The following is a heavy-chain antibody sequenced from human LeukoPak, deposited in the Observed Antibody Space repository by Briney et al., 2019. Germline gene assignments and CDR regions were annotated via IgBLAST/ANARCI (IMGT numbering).Heavy chain of an antibody. CDR3: ARGGDYYDSSGYYQTCPLDY. CDR1: GYTFTSYG. V-gene: IGHV1-18*01. Sequence: ASVTVSFTASGYTFTSYGISWVRQAPGQGLEWMGWISAYNGNTNYAQKLQGRVTMTTDTSTSTAYMELRSLRSDDTAVYYCARGGDYYDSSGYYQTCPLDYWGQGTLVTVSS. J-gene: IGHJ4*02. CDR2: ISAYNGNT. D-gene: IGHD3-22*01.